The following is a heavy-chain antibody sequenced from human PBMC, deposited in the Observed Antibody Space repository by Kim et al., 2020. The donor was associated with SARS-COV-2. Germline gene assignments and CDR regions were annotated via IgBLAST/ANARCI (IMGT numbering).Heavy chain of an antibody. CDR1: GGSISSSSYY. CDR2: IYYSGST. CDR3: AGLGYCSSGSCYYYYGMDV. V-gene: IGHV4-39*01. D-gene: IGHD2-15*01. J-gene: IGHJ6*02. Sequence: SETLSLTCTVSGGSISSSSYYWGWIRQPPGKGLEWIGSIYYSGSTYYNPSLKRRVTISVDTSKNQFSLKLSSVTAADTAVYYCAGLGYCSSGSCYYYYGMDVWGQGTTVTVSS.